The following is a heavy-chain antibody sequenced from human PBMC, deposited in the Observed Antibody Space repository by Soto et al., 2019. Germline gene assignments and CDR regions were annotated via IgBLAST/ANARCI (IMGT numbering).Heavy chain of an antibody. V-gene: IGHV4-34*01. CDR1: GGSCSGYY. Sequence: SETLSLTCAVYGGSCSGYYWSWIRQPPGKGLEWIGEINHCGSTNYNPSLKSRVTLSVDTSKNQFSLKLSSVTAADTAVYYCARERGGYGLFDSWGQGTLVTVSS. CDR3: ARERGGYGLFDS. J-gene: IGHJ4*02. D-gene: IGHD5-18*01. CDR2: INHCGST.